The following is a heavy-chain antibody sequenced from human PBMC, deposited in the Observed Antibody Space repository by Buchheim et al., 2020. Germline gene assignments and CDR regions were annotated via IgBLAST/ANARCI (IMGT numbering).Heavy chain of an antibody. V-gene: IGHV1-2*06. CDR3: ARNNVLRFLEWSARDYYYYGMDV. D-gene: IGHD3-3*01. CDR2: INPNSGGT. Sequence: QVQLVQSGAEVKKPGASVKVSCKASGYTFTGYYMHWVRQAPGQRLEWMGRINPNSGGTNYAQKFQGRVTMTRDTSISTAYMELSRLRSDDTAVYYCARNNVLRFLEWSARDYYYYGMDVWGQGTT. CDR1: GYTFTGYY. J-gene: IGHJ6*02.